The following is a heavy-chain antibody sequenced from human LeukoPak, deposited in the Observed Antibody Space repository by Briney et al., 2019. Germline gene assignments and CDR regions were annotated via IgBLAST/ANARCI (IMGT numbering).Heavy chain of an antibody. J-gene: IGHJ5*02. CDR1: GDSVSSNSAA. D-gene: IGHD2-15*01. CDR2: TYYRSKWYN. CDR3: ARVVGYCSGGSCYDNWFDP. V-gene: IGHV6-1*01. Sequence: SQTLSLTCAICGDSVSSNSAAWNWIRQSPSRGLEWLGRTYYRSKWYNDYAVSVKSRITINPDTSKNQFSLQLSSVTPEDTAVYYCARVVGYCSGGSCYDNWFDPWGQGTPVTVSS.